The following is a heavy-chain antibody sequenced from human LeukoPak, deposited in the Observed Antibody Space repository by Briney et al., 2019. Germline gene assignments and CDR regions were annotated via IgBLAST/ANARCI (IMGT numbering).Heavy chain of an antibody. Sequence: PGGSLRLSCAASGFTFSSYAMSWVRQAPGKGLEWVSVIYSGGSTYYADSVKGRFTISRDNSKNPLYLQMNSLRAEDTAVYYCARSGYGDYIDYWGQGTLVTVSS. D-gene: IGHD4-17*01. V-gene: IGHV3-53*01. CDR3: ARSGYGDYIDY. CDR1: GFTFSSYA. J-gene: IGHJ4*02. CDR2: IYSGGST.